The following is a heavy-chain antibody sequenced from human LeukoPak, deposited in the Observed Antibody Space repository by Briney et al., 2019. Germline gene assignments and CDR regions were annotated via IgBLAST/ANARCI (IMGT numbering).Heavy chain of an antibody. Sequence: GGSLRLSCAASGFTFSSYWMSWVRQAPGKGLEWVANIKQDGSEKYYVDSVKGRFTISRDNAKNSLYLQMNSLRAEDTAVYYCASSRGYYYDSSGYLYWGQGTLVTVPS. D-gene: IGHD3-22*01. CDR2: IKQDGSEK. V-gene: IGHV3-7*01. J-gene: IGHJ4*02. CDR1: GFTFSSYW. CDR3: ASSRGYYYDSSGYLY.